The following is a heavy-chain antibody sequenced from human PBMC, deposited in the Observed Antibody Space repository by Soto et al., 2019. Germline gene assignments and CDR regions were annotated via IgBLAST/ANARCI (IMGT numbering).Heavy chain of an antibody. CDR2: ISAYNGNT. CDR3: AREFVAAAGHTYYYGMDV. CDR1: GYTFTSYG. D-gene: IGHD6-13*01. V-gene: IGHV1-18*01. J-gene: IGHJ6*02. Sequence: QVQLVQSGAEVKKPGASVKVSCKASGYTFTSYGISWVRQAPGQGREWMGWISAYNGNTNYAQKLQGRVTMTTDPSTSTAYMELRSLRSDDTAVYYCAREFVAAAGHTYYYGMDVWGQGTTVTVSS.